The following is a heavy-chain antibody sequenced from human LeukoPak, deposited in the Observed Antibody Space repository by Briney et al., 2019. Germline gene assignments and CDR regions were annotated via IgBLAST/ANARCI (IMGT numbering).Heavy chain of an antibody. CDR3: ANHHVSGARDNYYYYMDV. Sequence: PGGSLRLSCAASGFTFSSYSMNWVRQAPGKGLEWVSSISSSSSYIYYADSVKGRFTISRDNAKNSLYLQMNSLRAEDTAVYYCANHHVSGARDNYYYYMDVWGKGTTVTISS. CDR1: GFTFSSYS. D-gene: IGHD7-27*01. CDR2: ISSSSSYI. V-gene: IGHV3-21*01. J-gene: IGHJ6*03.